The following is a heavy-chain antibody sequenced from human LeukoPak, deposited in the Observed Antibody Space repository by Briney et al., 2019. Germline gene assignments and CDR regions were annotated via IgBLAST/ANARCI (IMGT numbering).Heavy chain of an antibody. D-gene: IGHD4-23*01. J-gene: IGHJ3*02. Sequence: SETLSLTCTVSGGSISSGGYYWSWIRQHPGKGLEWIGYIYNSGNTNYNPSLKSRVTISVDTSKSQFSMKLSSVTTADTAVYFCARVIPGNDAFDIWGQGTMVTVSS. CDR3: ARVIPGNDAFDI. V-gene: IGHV4-61*08. CDR1: GGSISSGGYY. CDR2: IYNSGNT.